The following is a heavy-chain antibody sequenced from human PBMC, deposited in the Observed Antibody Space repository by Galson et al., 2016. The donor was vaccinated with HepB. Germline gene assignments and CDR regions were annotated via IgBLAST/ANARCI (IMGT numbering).Heavy chain of an antibody. Sequence: SLRLSCAASGFTLSSSVMTWVRQAPGKGLQWVSAISGDGRGTYYADSVKGRFTISRDNSKTTVYLQMDSLRAEDTAVYYCVRDTFGAFDPWGQGALVTVSS. CDR1: GFTLSSSV. CDR2: ISGDGRGT. J-gene: IGHJ5*02. D-gene: IGHD3-16*01. V-gene: IGHV3-23*01. CDR3: VRDTFGAFDP.